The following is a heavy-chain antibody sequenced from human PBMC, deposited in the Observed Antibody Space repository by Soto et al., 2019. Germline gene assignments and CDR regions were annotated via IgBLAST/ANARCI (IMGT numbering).Heavy chain of an antibody. CDR1: GFTFSSYS. J-gene: IGHJ6*02. Sequence: EVQLVESGGGLVKPGGSLRLSCAASGFTFSSYSMNWVRQAPGKGLEWVSSISSSSSYIYYADSVKGRFTISRDNAKNSLYLQMNSLRAEDTAVYYCARAPFYYAFWSGYYLDGMDVWGQGTTVTVSS. D-gene: IGHD3-3*01. CDR2: ISSSSSYI. V-gene: IGHV3-21*01. CDR3: ARAPFYYAFWSGYYLDGMDV.